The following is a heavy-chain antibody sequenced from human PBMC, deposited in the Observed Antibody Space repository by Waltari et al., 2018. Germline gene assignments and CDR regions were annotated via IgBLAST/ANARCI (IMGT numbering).Heavy chain of an antibody. CDR2: IYYSGST. J-gene: IGHJ4*02. Sequence: QLQLQESGPGLVKPSETLSLTCTVSGGSISSSSYYWGWIRQPPGKGLEWIGSIYYSGSTYYNPSLKSRVTISVDTSKNQFSLKLSSVTAADTAVYYCALTYYYDSSGYRVDYWGQGTLVTVSS. CDR3: ALTYYYDSSGYRVDY. D-gene: IGHD3-22*01. V-gene: IGHV4-39*07. CDR1: GGSISSSSYY.